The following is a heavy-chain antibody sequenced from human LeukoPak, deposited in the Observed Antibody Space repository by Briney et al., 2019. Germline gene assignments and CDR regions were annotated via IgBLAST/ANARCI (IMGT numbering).Heavy chain of an antibody. CDR2: ISYDGSNK. V-gene: IGHV3-30*04. D-gene: IGHD6-13*01. Sequence: GGSLRLSCAASGFTFSSYAMHWVRQAPGKGLEWVAVISYDGSNKYYADSVKGRFTISRDNSKNTLYLQMNSLRAEDTAVYYCARAQAAAGTMIDYWGQGTLVTVSS. CDR1: GFTFSSYA. CDR3: ARAQAAAGTMIDY. J-gene: IGHJ4*02.